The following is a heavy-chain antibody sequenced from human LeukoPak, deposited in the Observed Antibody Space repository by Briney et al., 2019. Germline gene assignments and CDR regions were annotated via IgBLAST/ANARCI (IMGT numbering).Heavy chain of an antibody. Sequence: PSETLSLTCTVSGGSISSYYWSWVRQPAGKGLEWIGRISASGSTNYNPSLQSRVTISVDTSKNQFSLKVSSVTAADTAVYYCVKSAAGTADFDSWGQGTLVTVSS. D-gene: IGHD1-1*01. J-gene: IGHJ4*02. CDR1: GGSISSYY. CDR2: ISASGST. V-gene: IGHV4-4*07. CDR3: VKSAAGTADFDS.